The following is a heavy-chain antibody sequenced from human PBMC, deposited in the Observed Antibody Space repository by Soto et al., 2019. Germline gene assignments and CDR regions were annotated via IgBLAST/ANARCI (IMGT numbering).Heavy chain of an antibody. V-gene: IGHV3-74*01. J-gene: IGHJ4*02. CDR3: ADSWLPTSY. CDR1: GFSFSHYW. Sequence: EEHLVESGGGLVQPGGSLRLSCAASGFSFSHYWMHWVRQAPGKGLVWVSRISPDGRTTTYADSVKGRFTISRDNAKSTLYLQMNSLTVKDGAVYYCADSWLPTSYWGPGTLVTVSS. CDR2: ISPDGRTT. D-gene: IGHD3-10*01.